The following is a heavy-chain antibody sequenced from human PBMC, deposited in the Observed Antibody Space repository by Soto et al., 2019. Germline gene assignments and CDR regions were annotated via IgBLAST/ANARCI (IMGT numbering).Heavy chain of an antibody. CDR1: GGSFSGYY. CDR3: ARGFYGSGRTDYYYYYMDV. CDR2: INHSGST. J-gene: IGHJ6*03. D-gene: IGHD3-10*01. Sequence: SETLSLTCAVYGGSFSGYYWSWIRQPPGKGLEWIGEINHSGSTNYNPSPKSRVTFSVDTSKNRFSLKLSSVTAADTAVYYCARGFYGSGRTDYYYYYMDVWGKGTTVTVSS. V-gene: IGHV4-34*01.